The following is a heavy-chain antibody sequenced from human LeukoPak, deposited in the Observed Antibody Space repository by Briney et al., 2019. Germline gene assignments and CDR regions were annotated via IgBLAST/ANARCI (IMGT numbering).Heavy chain of an antibody. J-gene: IGHJ5*02. V-gene: IGHV3-7*01. CDR1: GFTFSSYA. CDR3: ARDPHTTKYNWFDR. Sequence: GGSLRLSCAASGFTFSSYAMSWVRQAPGEGLEWVANIKKDGSEKNYVDSVKGRFTISRDNAQNLLYLQMNSLRVDDTAVYYCARDPHTTKYNWFDRWGQGTLVTVSS. CDR2: IKKDGSEK. D-gene: IGHD1-26*01.